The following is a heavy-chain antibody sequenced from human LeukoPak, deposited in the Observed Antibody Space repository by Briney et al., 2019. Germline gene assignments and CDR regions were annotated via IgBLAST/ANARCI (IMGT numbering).Heavy chain of an antibody. V-gene: IGHV4-4*02. Sequence: PSETLALTCTVSGDSISSSNWWNWVRLPPGKGLDWIGEISHTGSTKYSPSLKDRVTISKDNSKNQFSLKLNSVTAADTATYYCTRSSGWWSLDYWGQGALVTVSS. CDR1: GDSISSSNW. CDR2: ISHTGST. D-gene: IGHD6-19*01. J-gene: IGHJ4*02. CDR3: TRSSGWWSLDY.